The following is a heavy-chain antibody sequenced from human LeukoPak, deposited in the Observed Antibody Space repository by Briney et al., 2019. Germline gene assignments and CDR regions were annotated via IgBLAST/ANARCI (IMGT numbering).Heavy chain of an antibody. J-gene: IGHJ6*03. V-gene: IGHV3-23*01. CDR3: ATPAPHGSDPSLYYYYMDV. Sequence: GGSLRLSCAASGFTFSSYAMSWVRQAPGKGLEWVSAISGSGGSTYYADSVKGRFTISRDNSKNTLYLQMNSLRAEDTAVYYCATPAPHGSDPSLYYYYMDVWGKGTTVTISS. D-gene: IGHD3-10*01. CDR2: ISGSGGST. CDR1: GFTFSSYA.